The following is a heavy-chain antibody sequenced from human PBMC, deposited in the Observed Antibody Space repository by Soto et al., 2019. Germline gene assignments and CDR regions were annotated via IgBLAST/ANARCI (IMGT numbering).Heavy chain of an antibody. CDR2: IYHGGST. V-gene: IGHV4-4*02. CDR3: ARLSFSYGVDV. Sequence: SETLSLTCAVSGGSISSANWCTWVRQPPGKWLEWIGEIYHGGSTSYNPSLKSRVTLSIDKFKNHFSLNLTSVTAADTAVYYCARLSFSYGVDVWGQGTTVTVSS. CDR1: GGSISSANW. J-gene: IGHJ6*02.